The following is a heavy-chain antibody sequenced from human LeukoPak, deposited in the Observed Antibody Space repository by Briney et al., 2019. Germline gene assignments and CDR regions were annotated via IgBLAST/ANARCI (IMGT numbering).Heavy chain of an antibody. D-gene: IGHD5-24*01. Sequence: ASVKVSCKASGGTFSSYAISWVRQAPGQGLEWMGRIIPILGIANYAQKFQGGVTITADKSTSTAYMELSSLRSEDTAVYYCARGDGYNLCYWGQGTLVTVSS. J-gene: IGHJ4*02. CDR2: IIPILGIA. CDR3: ARGDGYNLCY. CDR1: GGTFSSYA. V-gene: IGHV1-69*04.